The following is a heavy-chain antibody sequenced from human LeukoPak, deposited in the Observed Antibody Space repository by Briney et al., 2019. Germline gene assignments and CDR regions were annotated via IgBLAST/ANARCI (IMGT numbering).Heavy chain of an antibody. J-gene: IGHJ4*02. D-gene: IGHD3-10*01. CDR2: IYTSGST. CDR3: ARDSGYYGSGSYYRVLFDY. V-gene: IGHV4-61*02. Sequence: PSETLSLTCTVSGGSISSGSYYWSWIRQPAGKGLEWIGRIYTSGSTNYNPSLKSRVTISVDTSKNQFSLKLSSVTAADTAVYYCARDSGYYGSGSYYRVLFDYWGQGTLVTVSS. CDR1: GGSISSGSYY.